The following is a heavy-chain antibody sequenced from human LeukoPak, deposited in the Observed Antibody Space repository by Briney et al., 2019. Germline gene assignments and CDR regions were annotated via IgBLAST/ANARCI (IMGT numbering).Heavy chain of an antibody. D-gene: IGHD3-10*01. J-gene: IGHJ2*01. V-gene: IGHV3-53*01. CDR3: ATLRSYWYFDL. CDR1: GFTFGGYT. Sequence: PGGSLRLSCAASGFTFGGYTMTWVRQAPEKGLEWVSVMYSAGTTYYADSVKGRFTISRDNSKNTMYLQMNNLRAEDTAVYYCATLRSYWYFDLWGRGTLVTVSS. CDR2: MYSAGTT.